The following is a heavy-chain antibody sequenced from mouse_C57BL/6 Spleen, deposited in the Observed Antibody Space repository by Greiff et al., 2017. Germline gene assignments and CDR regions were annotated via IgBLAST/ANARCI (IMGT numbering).Heavy chain of an antibody. CDR2: ISYDGSN. Sequence: ESGPGLVKPSQSLSLTCSVTGYSITSGYYWNWIRQFPGNKLEWMGYISYDGSNNYNPSLKNRISITRDTSKNQFFLKLNSVTTEDTATYYCARGTRYDYDGAMDYWGQGTSVTVSS. J-gene: IGHJ4*01. CDR1: GYSITSGYY. D-gene: IGHD2-4*01. V-gene: IGHV3-6*01. CDR3: ARGTRYDYDGAMDY.